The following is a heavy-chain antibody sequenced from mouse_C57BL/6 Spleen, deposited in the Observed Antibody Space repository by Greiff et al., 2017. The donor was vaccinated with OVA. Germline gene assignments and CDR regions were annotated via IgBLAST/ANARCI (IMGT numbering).Heavy chain of an antibody. Sequence: QVQLQQPGAELVKPGASVKLSCKASGYTFTSYWMHWVKQRPGQGLEWIGMIHPNSGSTNYNEKFKSKATLTVDKSSSTAYMQLSSLTSDDSAVYYCARSYYGSSRFDYWGQGTTLTVSS. CDR1: GYTFTSYW. J-gene: IGHJ2*01. D-gene: IGHD1-1*01. CDR2: IHPNSGST. CDR3: ARSYYGSSRFDY. V-gene: IGHV1-64*01.